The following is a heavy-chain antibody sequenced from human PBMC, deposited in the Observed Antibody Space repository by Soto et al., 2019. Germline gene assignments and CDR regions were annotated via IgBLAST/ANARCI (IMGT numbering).Heavy chain of an antibody. D-gene: IGHD3-16*01. CDR2: IYYSGSA. CDR1: GASISSYH. Sequence: QVQLQESGPGLVKPSETLSLTCTVSGASISSYHWSWIRQTPGKGLEWIGYIYYSGSANYNPSLKSRVTFSVDTSKNQVSLKLSSVTAADTGVYYCAAAVPAEYVFPYDYMDVWGKGTTVTVSS. J-gene: IGHJ6*03. CDR3: AAAVPAEYVFPYDYMDV. V-gene: IGHV4-59*01.